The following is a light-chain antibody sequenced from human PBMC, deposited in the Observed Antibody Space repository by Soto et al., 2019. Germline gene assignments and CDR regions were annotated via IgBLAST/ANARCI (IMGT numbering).Light chain of an antibody. Sequence: DIQMTQSPSSLSASVGDRVTITCQASQDISNYLNWYQQKPGKAPKLLIYDASNLETGVPSRFSGSGSGTDFTFTISSLHPEDIATYFCQHYDNLPFTFGPGTKVDIK. CDR3: QHYDNLPFT. V-gene: IGKV1-33*01. J-gene: IGKJ3*01. CDR1: QDISNY. CDR2: DAS.